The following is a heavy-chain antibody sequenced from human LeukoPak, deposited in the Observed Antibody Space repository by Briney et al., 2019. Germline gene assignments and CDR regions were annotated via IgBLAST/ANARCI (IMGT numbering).Heavy chain of an antibody. CDR3: ARDSGSGNNDY. D-gene: IGHD1-26*01. V-gene: IGHV1-2*06. Sequence: ASVKVSCKASGYTFTGYYMHWVRQAPGQGLEWMGRINPNSGGTNYAQKFQGRVTMTRDTSISTAYMELSRLRSEDAAVYYCARDSGSGNNDYWGQGTLVTVSS. CDR2: INPNSGGT. J-gene: IGHJ4*02. CDR1: GYTFTGYY.